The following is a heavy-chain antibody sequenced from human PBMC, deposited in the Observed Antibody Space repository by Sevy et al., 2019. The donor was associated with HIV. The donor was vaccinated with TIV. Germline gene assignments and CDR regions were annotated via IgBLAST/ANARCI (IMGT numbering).Heavy chain of an antibody. J-gene: IGHJ3*01. CDR1: GFTFSNYC. D-gene: IGHD2-2*01. CDR2: IKTDGSSR. V-gene: IGHV3-74*01. CDR3: AREGDTVLVPTAVDAFDF. Sequence: GGSLRISCAASGFTFSNYCMHWVRQAPGKGLVWVSRIKTDGSSRDSADSVKGRFFISRDNAKNLVYLQMDSLRAEDTAVYYSAREGDTVLVPTAVDAFDFWGQGTMVTVSS.